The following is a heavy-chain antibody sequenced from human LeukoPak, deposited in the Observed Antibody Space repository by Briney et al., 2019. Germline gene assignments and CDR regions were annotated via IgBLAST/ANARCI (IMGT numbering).Heavy chain of an antibody. CDR1: GFTLSSYS. D-gene: IGHD3-22*01. Sequence: RPGGSLRLSCAASGFTLSSYSMNWVRQAPGKGLEWVSSISSSSSYIYYAHSVKGRFTISRDNAKNSLYLQMNSLRAEDTAVHYCARVNYYDTSGYQTDYWGQGTLVTVSS. V-gene: IGHV3-21*01. J-gene: IGHJ4*02. CDR3: ARVNYYDTSGYQTDY. CDR2: ISSSSSYI.